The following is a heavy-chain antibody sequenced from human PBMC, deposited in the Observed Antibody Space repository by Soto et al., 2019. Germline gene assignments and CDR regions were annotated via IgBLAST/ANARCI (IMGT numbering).Heavy chain of an antibody. Sequence: EVQLVESGGGLVQPGGSLRLSCAASGFTVSNNYMSWVRQAPGKGLEWVSVIYSGGSTYYADSVKGRFTMSRDNSXXTLYLQMNSLRAEDTAVYYCARDLYSSGWVTGFDPWGQGTLVTVSS. J-gene: IGHJ5*02. V-gene: IGHV3-66*01. CDR2: IYSGGST. CDR3: ARDLYSSGWVTGFDP. CDR1: GFTVSNNY. D-gene: IGHD6-19*01.